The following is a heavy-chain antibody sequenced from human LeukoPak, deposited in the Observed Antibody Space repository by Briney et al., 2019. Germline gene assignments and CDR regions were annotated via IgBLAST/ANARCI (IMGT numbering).Heavy chain of an antibody. CDR1: GGSFSGYY. V-gene: IGHV4-34*01. CDR2: INHSGST. J-gene: IGHJ4*02. Sequence: SETLSLTCAVYGGSFSGYYWSWIRQPPGKGLEWIGEINHSGSTNYNPSLKSRVTISVDTSKNQFSLKLGSVTAADTAVYYCARGQWLVPNYWGQGTLVTVSS. D-gene: IGHD6-19*01. CDR3: ARGQWLVPNY.